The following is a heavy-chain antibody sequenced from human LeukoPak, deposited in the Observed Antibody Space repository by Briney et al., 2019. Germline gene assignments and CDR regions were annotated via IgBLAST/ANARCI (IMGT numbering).Heavy chain of an antibody. D-gene: IGHD3-16*02. CDR1: GYTFTSYG. CDR3: ARDPSPMITFGGVIVPPADY. CDR2: ISAYNGNT. Sequence: GSVKVSCKASGYTFTSYGISWVRQAPGQGLEWMGWISAYNGNTNYAQKLQGRVTMTTDTSTSTAYMELRSLRSDDTAVYYCARDPSPMITFGGVIVPPADYWGQGTLVTVSS. J-gene: IGHJ4*02. V-gene: IGHV1-18*01.